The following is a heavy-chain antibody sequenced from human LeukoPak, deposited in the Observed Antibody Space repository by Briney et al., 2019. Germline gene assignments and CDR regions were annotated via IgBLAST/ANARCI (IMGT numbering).Heavy chain of an antibody. J-gene: IGHJ6*02. CDR1: GGSISSGGYY. Sequence: PSETLSLTCTVSGGSISSGGYYWSWIRQHPGKGLEWIGYIYYSGSTYYNPSLKSRVTISVDTSKNQFSPKLSSVTAADTAVYYCARYSSWSSYYYYGMDVWGQGTTVTVSS. CDR2: IYYSGST. CDR3: ARYSSWSSYYYYGMDV. D-gene: IGHD6-13*01. V-gene: IGHV4-31*03.